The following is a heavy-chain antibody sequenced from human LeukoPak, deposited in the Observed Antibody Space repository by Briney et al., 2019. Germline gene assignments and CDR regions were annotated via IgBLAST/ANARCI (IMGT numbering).Heavy chain of an antibody. V-gene: IGHV1-69*13. CDR3: ARGKSIAAAFDP. CDR2: IIPIFGTA. J-gene: IGHJ5*02. CDR1: GYTFTSNY. D-gene: IGHD6-6*01. Sequence: ASVKVSCKAFGYTFTSNYMHWVRQAPGQGLEWMGGIIPIFGTANYAQKFQGRVTITADESTSTAYMELSSLRSEDTAVYYCARGKSIAAAFDPWGQGTLVTVSS.